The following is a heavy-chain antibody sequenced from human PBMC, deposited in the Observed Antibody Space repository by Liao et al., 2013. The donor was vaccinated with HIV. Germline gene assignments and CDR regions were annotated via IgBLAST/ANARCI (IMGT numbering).Heavy chain of an antibody. Sequence: QVQLQESGPGLVRPSQTLSLTCTVSGDSISSGSFYWSWVRQPAGKGLEWIGRIYTSGTTKYNPSLKSRVTISMDTPKNQFSLKLSSVTAADTAVYYCARDNGFWSGYYSPLFDYWGREPWSPSPQ. V-gene: IGHV4-61*02. CDR2: IYTSGTT. CDR1: GDSISSGSFY. J-gene: IGHJ4*02. CDR3: ARDNGFWSGYYSPLFDY. D-gene: IGHD3-3*01.